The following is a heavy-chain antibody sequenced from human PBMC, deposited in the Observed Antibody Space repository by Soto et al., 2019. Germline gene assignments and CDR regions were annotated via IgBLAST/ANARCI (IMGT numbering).Heavy chain of an antibody. CDR1: GFSLSTRGVG. Sequence: SGPTLVNPTQTLTLTCTFSGFSLSTRGVGVGWIRQPPRKALEWLGIIYWDNDKRYSPSLKSRLTITKDTSKNQVVLTMTNIDPVDTGTYYCAHRNTGSTKTPFDVWGQGTLVSVSS. CDR2: IYWDNDK. D-gene: IGHD6-13*01. J-gene: IGHJ4*02. V-gene: IGHV2-5*02. CDR3: AHRNTGSTKTPFDV.